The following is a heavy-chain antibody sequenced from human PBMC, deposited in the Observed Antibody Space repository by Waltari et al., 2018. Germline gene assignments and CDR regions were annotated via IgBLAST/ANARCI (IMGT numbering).Heavy chain of an antibody. CDR1: GVSFSDYY. D-gene: IGHD3-22*01. Sequence: QVQLQQWGAGLLKSSETLSLTCAVHGVSFSDYYWTLVRQTPGKGPEGLGEINHSGRPSCNPPHKSRVTLAEVTSLRRCALRVTSVIGADTAVYYRARRHYVNGGYYSEVLRFDCGRQGTPVTVSS. V-gene: IGHV4-34*01. J-gene: IGHJ5*01. CDR2: INHSGRP. CDR3: ARRHYVNGGYYSEVLRFDC.